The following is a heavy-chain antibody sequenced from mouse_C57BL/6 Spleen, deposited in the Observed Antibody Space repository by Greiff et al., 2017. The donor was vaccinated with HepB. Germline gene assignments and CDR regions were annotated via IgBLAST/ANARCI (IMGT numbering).Heavy chain of an antibody. CDR2: IHPNSGST. J-gene: IGHJ1*03. D-gene: IGHD1-1*01. V-gene: IGHV1-64*01. CDR3: AREDYGSSYWYFDV. Sequence: QVHLKQPGAELVKPGASVKLSCKASGYTFTSYWMHWVKQRPGQGLEWIGMIHPNSGSTNYNEKFKSKATLTVDKSSSTAYMQLSSLTSEDSAVYYCAREDYGSSYWYFDVWGTGTTVTVSS. CDR1: GYTFTSYW.